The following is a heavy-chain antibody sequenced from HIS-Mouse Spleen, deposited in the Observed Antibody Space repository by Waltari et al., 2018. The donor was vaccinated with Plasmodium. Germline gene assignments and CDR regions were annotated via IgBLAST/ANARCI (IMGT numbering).Heavy chain of an antibody. CDR3: ASSWYWYFDP. V-gene: IGHV3-7*01. J-gene: IGHJ2*01. CDR1: GFTFSSCW. D-gene: IGHD6-13*01. Sequence: EVQLVESGGGLVQPGGSLRLSCGASGFTFSSCWMSWVRQAPGKGLEWVANIKQDGSEKYYVDSVKGRFTISRDNAKNSLYLQMNSLRAEDTAVYYCASSWYWYFDPWGRGTLVTVSS. CDR2: IKQDGSEK.